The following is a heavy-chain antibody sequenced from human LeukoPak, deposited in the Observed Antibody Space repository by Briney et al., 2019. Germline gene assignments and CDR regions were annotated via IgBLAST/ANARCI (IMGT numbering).Heavy chain of an antibody. J-gene: IGHJ4*02. V-gene: IGHV4-39*01. CDR3: ARQFEGDNDY. CDR1: GGSISSSSYY. D-gene: IGHD2-21*02. Sequence: SEPLSLTCTVSGGSISSSSYYWGWIRQPPGKGLEWIGSIYYSGSTYYNPSLKSRVTISVDTSKNQFSLKLSSVTAADTAVYYYARQFEGDNDYWGQGTLVTVSS. CDR2: IYYSGST.